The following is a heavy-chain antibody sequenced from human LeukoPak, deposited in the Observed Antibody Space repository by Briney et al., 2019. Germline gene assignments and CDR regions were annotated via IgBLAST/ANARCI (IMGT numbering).Heavy chain of an antibody. CDR1: GYSFTSYW. D-gene: IGHD2-2*01. Sequence: GESLKISCKASGYSFTSYWIGWVRQMPGKGLEWMGIIYPGDSDTRYSPSFQGQVTISADKSISTAYLQWSSLKASDTALYYCAGSILPAGDREFDYWGQGTLVTVSS. V-gene: IGHV5-51*01. CDR3: AGSILPAGDREFDY. J-gene: IGHJ4*02. CDR2: IYPGDSDT.